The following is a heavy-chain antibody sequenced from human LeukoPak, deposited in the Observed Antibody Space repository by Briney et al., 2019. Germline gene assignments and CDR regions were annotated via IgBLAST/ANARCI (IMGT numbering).Heavy chain of an antibody. D-gene: IGHD2-15*01. Sequence: ASVKVSCKVSGYTLTELSMHWLRQAPGKGLEWMGGFDPEDGETIYAQKFQGRVTMTEDTSTDTAYMELSSLRSEDTAVYYCATGVVAATRFDYWGQGTLVTVSS. CDR2: FDPEDGET. CDR1: GYTLTELS. CDR3: ATGVVAATRFDY. V-gene: IGHV1-24*01. J-gene: IGHJ4*02.